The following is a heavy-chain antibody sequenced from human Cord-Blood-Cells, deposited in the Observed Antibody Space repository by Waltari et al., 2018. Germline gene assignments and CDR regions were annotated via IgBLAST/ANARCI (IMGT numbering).Heavy chain of an antibody. CDR2: INHSGST. CDR3: ARGRVAYYYDSSGDYYYGMDV. V-gene: IGHV4-34*01. CDR1: GGSFSGYY. J-gene: IGHJ6*02. Sequence: QVQLQQWGAGLLKPSETRSLTCAVYGGSFSGYYWSWIRQPPGQGREWIGEINHSGSTNYNPSLKSRVTISVDTSKNQFSLKLSSVTAADTAVYYCARGRVAYYYDSSGDYYYGMDVWGQGTTVTVSS. D-gene: IGHD3-22*01.